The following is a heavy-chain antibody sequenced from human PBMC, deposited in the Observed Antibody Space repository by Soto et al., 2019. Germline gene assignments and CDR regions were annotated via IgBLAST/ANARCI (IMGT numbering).Heavy chain of an antibody. CDR1: GGSFSGYY. Sequence: SETLSLTCAVYGGSFSGYYWTWIRQPPGKGLEWIGEINHSGSTNYNPSLKSRVTISVDTSKNQFSLKLSSVTAADTAVYYCARLGYDSSGRLLYYFDYWGQGTLVTVSS. D-gene: IGHD3-22*01. J-gene: IGHJ4*02. CDR3: ARLGYDSSGRLLYYFDY. CDR2: INHSGST. V-gene: IGHV4-34*01.